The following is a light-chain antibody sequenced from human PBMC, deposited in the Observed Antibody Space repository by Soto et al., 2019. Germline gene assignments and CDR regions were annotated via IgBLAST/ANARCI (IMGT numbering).Light chain of an antibody. V-gene: IGKV3-20*01. Sequence: EIVMTQSPATLSVSPGERATLSCRASQSVGSSLAWYQHKPGQAPRLLIYDASSRATGIPDRFSGGGSGTDFTLTISRLEPEDFAVYYCQQFSSYPLTFGGGTKVDIK. CDR2: DAS. CDR3: QQFSSYPLT. J-gene: IGKJ4*01. CDR1: QSVGSS.